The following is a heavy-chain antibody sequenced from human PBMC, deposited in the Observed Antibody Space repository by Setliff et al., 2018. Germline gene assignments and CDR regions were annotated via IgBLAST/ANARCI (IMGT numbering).Heavy chain of an antibody. J-gene: IGHJ6*02. CDR3: ARDQWVRSPPLYFSYSMDV. CDR2: ISTSGNT. CDR1: GDSFSTYY. D-gene: IGHD5-12*01. Sequence: SETLSLTCAVYGDSFSTYYWSWIRQPPGKGLEWIGRISTSGNTNYNPSLKSRVTVSLDTSKNQFSLKLTSMTAADTAVYYCARDQWVRSPPLYFSYSMDVWGQGTTVTVSS. V-gene: IGHV4-59*10.